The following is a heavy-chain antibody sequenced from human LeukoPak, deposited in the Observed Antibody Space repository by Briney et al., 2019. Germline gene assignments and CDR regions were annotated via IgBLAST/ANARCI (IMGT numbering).Heavy chain of an antibody. Sequence: SQTLSLTRAISGDSVVTNNVAWNWIRQSPSRGLEWLGRTYLRSKWYNEYAVSVKSRITINPDTSRNHFSLQLNSVIPEDTAVYYCTRGKYSGFDIRGQGTMVTISS. V-gene: IGHV6-1*01. CDR1: GDSVVTNNVA. J-gene: IGHJ3*02. CDR2: TYLRSKWYN. CDR3: TRGKYSGFDI. D-gene: IGHD2-21*01.